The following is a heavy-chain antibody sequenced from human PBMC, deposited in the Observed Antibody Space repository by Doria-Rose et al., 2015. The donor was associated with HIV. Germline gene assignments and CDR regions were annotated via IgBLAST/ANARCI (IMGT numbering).Heavy chain of an antibody. D-gene: IGHD6-13*01. CDR1: GVSLSSPGMG. CDR3: ARIKSSRWYHKYYFDF. J-gene: IGHJ4*02. V-gene: IGHV2-26*01. CDR2: IFSDDER. Sequence: QITLKESGPVLVKPTETLTLTCTVSGVSLSSPGMGVSWIRQPPGKALEWLANIFSDDERSYNTSLKSRLTISRGTPKSQVVLTMTDMDPADTATYYCARIKSSRWYHKYYFDFWGQGTLVIVSA.